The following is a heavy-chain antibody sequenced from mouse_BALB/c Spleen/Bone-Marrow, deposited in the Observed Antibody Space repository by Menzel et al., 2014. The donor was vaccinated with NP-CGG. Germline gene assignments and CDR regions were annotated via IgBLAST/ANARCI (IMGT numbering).Heavy chain of an antibody. CDR3: TRRDYAMDY. CDR2: IYPSDSYT. CDR1: GYTFTSYW. J-gene: IGHJ4*01. Sequence: QVQLQQSGAELGRPGASGKLSCKASGYTFTSYWINWVKQRPGQGLEWIGNIYPSDSYTNYNQKFKDKATLTVVKSSSTAYMQLSSPTSEDSAVYYCTRRDYAMDYWGQGTSATVSS. V-gene: IGHV1-69*02.